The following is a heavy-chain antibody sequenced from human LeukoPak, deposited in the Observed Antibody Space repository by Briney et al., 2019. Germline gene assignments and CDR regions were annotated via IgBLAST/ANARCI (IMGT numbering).Heavy chain of an antibody. Sequence: GGSLRLSCAASGFTVSSYGMHWVRQAPGKGLEWVAVISYDGSNKYYADSVKGRFTISRDNSKNTLYLQMNSLRAEDTAVYYCAKLAVAGNNAFDIWGQGTMVTVSS. D-gene: IGHD6-19*01. CDR1: GFTVSSYG. CDR2: ISYDGSNK. V-gene: IGHV3-30*18. CDR3: AKLAVAGNNAFDI. J-gene: IGHJ3*02.